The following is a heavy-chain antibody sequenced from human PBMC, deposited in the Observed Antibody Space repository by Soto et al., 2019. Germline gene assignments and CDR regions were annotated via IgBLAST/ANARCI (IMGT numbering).Heavy chain of an antibody. D-gene: IGHD2-8*01. J-gene: IGHJ3*02. CDR2: ISSSGSTI. V-gene: IGHV3-48*02. CDR1: GGKCMASI. Sequence: GGSLRLSRGASGGKCMASIGSWVRKDPGKGLEWVSYISSSGSTIYYADSVKGRFTISRDNAKNSLYLQMSSLRDEDTAMYYCARGGPQDSVLVVYVVIDAFDIWGPGTVVT. CDR3: ARGGPQDSVLVVYVVIDAFDI.